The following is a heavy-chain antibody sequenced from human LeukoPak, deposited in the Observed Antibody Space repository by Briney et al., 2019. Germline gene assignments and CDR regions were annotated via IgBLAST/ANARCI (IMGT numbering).Heavy chain of an antibody. J-gene: IGHJ4*02. CDR1: GFTFSSYG. CDR3: AKDARRYCSSTSCRTGYFDY. V-gene: IGHV3-30*18. CDR2: ISYDGSNK. D-gene: IGHD2-2*01. Sequence: GRSLRLSWAASGFTFSSYGMHWVRQAPGKGLEWVAVISYDGSNKYYADSVKGRFTISRDNSKNTLYLQMNSLRAEDTAVYYCAKDARRYCSSTSCRTGYFDYWGQGTLVTVSS.